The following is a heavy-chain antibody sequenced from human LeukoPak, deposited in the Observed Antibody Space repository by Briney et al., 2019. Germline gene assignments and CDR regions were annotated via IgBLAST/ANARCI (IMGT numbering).Heavy chain of an antibody. CDR2: IKSKTDGGTT. CDR3: ARDRGAYYYDTGY. Sequence: PGGSLRLSCAASGFTFSNAWMSLVRQAPGKGLEWVGRIKSKTDGGTTDYAAPVKGRFTISRDDSKNTLYLQMNSLKTEDTAVYYCARDRGAYYYDTGYWGQGILVTVSS. J-gene: IGHJ4*02. V-gene: IGHV3-15*01. D-gene: IGHD3-22*01. CDR1: GFTFSNAW.